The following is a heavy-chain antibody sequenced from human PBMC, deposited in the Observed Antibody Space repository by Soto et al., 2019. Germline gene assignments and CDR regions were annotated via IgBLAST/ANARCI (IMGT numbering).Heavy chain of an antibody. D-gene: IGHD1-26*01. CDR1: GFTFRSSA. Sequence: GSLELSCAASGFTFRSSAMTLVRQTPGKGLGWVSSIDSGFTTYNSDSLNGHFTLSRDNSKNTVYLQMNSQRADDTAVYYCAKDQWELMPWGQGPLVTVS. J-gene: IGHJ5*01. V-gene: IGHV3-23*05. CDR3: AKDQWELMP. CDR2: IDSGFTT.